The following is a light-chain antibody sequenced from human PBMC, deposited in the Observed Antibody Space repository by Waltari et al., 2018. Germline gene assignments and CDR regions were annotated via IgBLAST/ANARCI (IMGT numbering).Light chain of an antibody. Sequence: QSALTQPASVSGSPGQSITISCTGTSSDVGDYNLVSWYQQHAGQVPKLIIYEVNKRASCFSTRFSGSRSGNTSSLTISVLQAEDEATYFCCSYAGTTSWLFGGGTKVTVL. CDR3: CSYAGTTSWL. J-gene: IGLJ3*02. V-gene: IGLV2-23*02. CDR2: EVN. CDR1: SSDVGDYNL.